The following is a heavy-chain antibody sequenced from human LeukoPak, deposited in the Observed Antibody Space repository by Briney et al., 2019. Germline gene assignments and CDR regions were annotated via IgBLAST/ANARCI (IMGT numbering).Heavy chain of an antibody. CDR3: ARELGGLYTFEI. D-gene: IGHD7-27*01. V-gene: IGHV4-59*11. J-gene: IGHJ3*02. Sequence: SETLSLTCTVSGDSINNHYWNWIRQPPGKGLEWIGHTSYSGSTNYNPSLKSRVTMSLDTSKNQFSLKLNSVTAADTALYYCARELGGLYTFEIWGQGTLVTVSS. CDR2: TSYSGST. CDR1: GDSINNHY.